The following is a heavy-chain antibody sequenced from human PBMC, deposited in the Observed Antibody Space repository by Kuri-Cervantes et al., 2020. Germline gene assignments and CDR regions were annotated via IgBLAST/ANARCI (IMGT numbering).Heavy chain of an antibody. D-gene: IGHD3-10*01. J-gene: IGHJ3*02. CDR2: VTASGNYQ. V-gene: IGHV3-23*01. CDR3: AKDRGYYGSGSYYNAAFDI. CDR1: HFTFSNFA. Sequence: GESLKISCAASHFTFSNFAMTWVRHSPGTGFQWVSTVTASGNYQYHSDSVKGRFTVSRDNAKNSLYLQMNSLRAEDTALYYCAKDRGYYGSGSYYNAAFDIWGQGTMVIVSS.